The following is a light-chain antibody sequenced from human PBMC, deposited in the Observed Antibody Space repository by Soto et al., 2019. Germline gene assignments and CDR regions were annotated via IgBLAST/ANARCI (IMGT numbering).Light chain of an antibody. J-gene: IGLJ2*01. CDR2: YDD. CDR3: AAWDDSLNGVV. CDR1: SSNIGNNA. V-gene: IGLV1-36*01. Sequence: QSVLTQPPSVSEAPRQRVTISCSGSSSNIGNNAVNWYQQLPGKAPKLLIYYDDLLPSGVSDRFSGSKSGTSASLGISGLQSEDEADYYCAAWDDSLNGVVFGGGTKVTVL.